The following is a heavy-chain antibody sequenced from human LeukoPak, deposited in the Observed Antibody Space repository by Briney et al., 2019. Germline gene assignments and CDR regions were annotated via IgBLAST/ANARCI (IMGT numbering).Heavy chain of an antibody. CDR1: GFTVSSNY. CDR2: IYSGGST. CDR3: ARDRGYCSGGSCYYFDY. D-gene: IGHD2-15*01. Sequence: GGSLRLSCAASGFTVSSNYMSWVRQAPGKGLEWVSVIYSGGSTYYADSVKGRFTISRDNSKNTLYLQMNSLRAEDMAVYYCARDRGYCSGGSCYYFDYWDQGTLVTVSS. J-gene: IGHJ4*02. V-gene: IGHV3-66*01.